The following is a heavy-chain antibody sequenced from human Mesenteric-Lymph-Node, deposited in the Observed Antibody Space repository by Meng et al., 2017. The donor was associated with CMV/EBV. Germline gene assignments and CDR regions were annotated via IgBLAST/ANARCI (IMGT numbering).Heavy chain of an antibody. CDR1: GFTFSSYA. CDR3: AKAAGTDFPYYFDY. J-gene: IGHJ4*02. V-gene: IGHV3-23*03. CDR2: FYISGRST. D-gene: IGHD6-13*01. Sequence: GESLKISCAASGFTFSSYAMNWVRQAPGKGLEWISVFYISGRSTYYADSVKGRFTISRDNSKNMVYLQMNSLRVEDTAVYYCAKAAGTDFPYYFDYWGQGTLVTVSS.